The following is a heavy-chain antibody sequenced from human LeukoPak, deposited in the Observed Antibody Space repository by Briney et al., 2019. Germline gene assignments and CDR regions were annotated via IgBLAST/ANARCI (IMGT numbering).Heavy chain of an antibody. D-gene: IGHD2-21*02. V-gene: IGHV5-51*01. CDR1: GYRLTNNW. J-gene: IGHJ6*03. Sequence: GESLKISCKISGYRLTNNWIGWVRQKPGKGLEWMGIIYPGDSDTRYSPSFRGQVTISADKSISTAYLQWSSLKASDTAMYYCARQSGDYSYYYYMDVWGKGTTVTISS. CDR3: ARQSGDYSYYYYMDV. CDR2: IYPGDSDT.